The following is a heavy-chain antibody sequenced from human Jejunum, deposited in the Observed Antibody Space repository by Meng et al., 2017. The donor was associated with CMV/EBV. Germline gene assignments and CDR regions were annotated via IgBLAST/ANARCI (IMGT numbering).Heavy chain of an antibody. CDR1: GYTFTGYY. Sequence: ASGYTFTGYYMHWVRQAPGQGLEWMGWINPNSGGTNDAQKFQGRVTMTRDTSISTAYMELSRLRSDDTAVYYCARDQRRGYWFDPWGQGTLVTVSS. D-gene: IGHD3-10*01. J-gene: IGHJ5*02. CDR2: INPNSGGT. CDR3: ARDQRRGYWFDP. V-gene: IGHV1-2*02.